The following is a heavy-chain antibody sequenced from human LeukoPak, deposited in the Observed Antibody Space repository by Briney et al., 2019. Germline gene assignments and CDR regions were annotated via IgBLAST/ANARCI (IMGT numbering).Heavy chain of an antibody. CDR3: ARAVFSYCSGGSCPYFDY. J-gene: IGHJ4*02. Sequence: SETLSLTCTVSGGSISSSSYYWGWIRQPPGKGLEWIGSIYYSGSTYYNPSLKSRVTISVDTSKNQFSLKLSSVTAADTAVYYCARAVFSYCSGGSCPYFDYWGQGTLVTVSS. V-gene: IGHV4-39*07. CDR2: IYYSGST. CDR1: GGSISSSSYY. D-gene: IGHD2-15*01.